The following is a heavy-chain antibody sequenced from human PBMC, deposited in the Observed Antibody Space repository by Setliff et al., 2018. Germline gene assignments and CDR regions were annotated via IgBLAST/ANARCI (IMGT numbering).Heavy chain of an antibody. CDR2: WYTSGIA. V-gene: IGHV4-61*09. D-gene: IGHD3-10*01. CDR3: ARGQNSYHPGSWGPLYDH. J-gene: IGHJ4*02. Sequence: LSLTCTVSGGSISCGTYYWTWIRQPAGKGLEWIGHWYTSGIANYNPSLKSQVTISVDTSKNQFSLKLSSVTAADTAVFFCARGQNSYHPGSWGPLYDHWGQGTQVTVSS. CDR1: GGSISCGTYY.